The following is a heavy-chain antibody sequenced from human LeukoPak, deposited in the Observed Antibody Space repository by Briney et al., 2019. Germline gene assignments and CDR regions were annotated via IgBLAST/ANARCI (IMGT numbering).Heavy chain of an antibody. CDR2: ISSGSSYK. J-gene: IGHJ6*03. Sequence: GGSLRLSCAASGFTFSSSSMNWVRQAPGKGLEWVSSISSGSSYKHYADSVKGRFTISRDNAKNSLYLQMNSLRAEDTALYYCARARRGYCSSTSCYVPYYYYYYMDVWGKGTTVTVSS. D-gene: IGHD2-2*01. V-gene: IGHV3-21*04. CDR1: GFTFSSSS. CDR3: ARARRGYCSSTSCYVPYYYYYYMDV.